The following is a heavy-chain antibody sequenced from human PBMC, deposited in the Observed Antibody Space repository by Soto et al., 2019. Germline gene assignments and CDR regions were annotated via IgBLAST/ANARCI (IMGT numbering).Heavy chain of an antibody. CDR1: GFTFSSYA. J-gene: IGHJ5*02. CDR2: ISFDGSNE. CDR3: AKTYDYDRSGYYQNWCDP. V-gene: IGHV3-30-3*02. Sequence: QVQLVESGGGVVQPGWSLRLSCAASGFTFSSYAMHWIRQAPGKGLEWVAIISFDGSNEYYADSVKGRVTISRDNSKNTMYLQVRSLRAEDTTVYYCAKTYDYDRSGYYQNWCDPWGQGTLVTVSS. D-gene: IGHD3-22*01.